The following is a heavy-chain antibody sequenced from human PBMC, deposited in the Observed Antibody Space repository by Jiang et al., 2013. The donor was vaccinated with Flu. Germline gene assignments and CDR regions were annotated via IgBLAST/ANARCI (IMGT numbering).Heavy chain of an antibody. J-gene: IGHJ4*02. V-gene: IGHV3-49*03. D-gene: IGHD2-2*01. CDR2: SRNKLYHGTT. CDR1: GFRFGDYA. Sequence: VQLVESGGGLVQPGRSLRLSCTASGFRFGDYAVSWLRQAPGKGLEWVGFSRNKLYHGTTGYAASVKGRFTISRDDSKSIAYLQMSSLKSEDTAVYYCTRDLVRDVILIPATSFDHWGQGALVTVSS. CDR3: TRDLVRDVILIPATSFDH.